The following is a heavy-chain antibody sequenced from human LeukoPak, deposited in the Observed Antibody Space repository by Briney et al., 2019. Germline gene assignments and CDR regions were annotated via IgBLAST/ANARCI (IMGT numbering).Heavy chain of an antibody. CDR3: ARALRATDAFDI. CDR1: GFTVSSNY. V-gene: IGHV3-53*01. J-gene: IGHJ3*02. Sequence: PGGSLRLSCAASGFTVSSNYMNWVRQAPGKGLEWVSVIYSGGSTYYADSVKGRFTISRDNSKNTLYLQMNSLRAEDTAVYYCARALRATDAFDIWGQGTMVTVSS. CDR2: IYSGGST. D-gene: IGHD1-26*01.